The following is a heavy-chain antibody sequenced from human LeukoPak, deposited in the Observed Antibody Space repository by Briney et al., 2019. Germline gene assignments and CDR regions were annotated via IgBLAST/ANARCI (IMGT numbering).Heavy chain of an antibody. V-gene: IGHV3-23*01. CDR2: ISGSGGST. CDR3: AKASRDIVVVPDALFDQ. D-gene: IGHD2-2*01. J-gene: IGHJ4*02. CDR1: GFTFSNYA. Sequence: GGSLRLSCAASGFTFSNYAVSWVRQAPGKGLEWVSAISGSGGSTYYADSVKGRFTISRDNSKNTLYLQMNSLRAEDTAVYFCAKASRDIVVVPDALFDQWGQGTLVTVSS.